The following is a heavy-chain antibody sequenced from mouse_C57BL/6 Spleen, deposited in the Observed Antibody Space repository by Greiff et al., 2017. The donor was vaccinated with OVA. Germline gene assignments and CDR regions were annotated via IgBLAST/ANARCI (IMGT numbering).Heavy chain of an antibody. CDR1: GYTFTTYP. CDR3: ARRDGYDGFWFAY. Sequence: VKLVESGAELVKPGASVKMSCKASGYTFTTYPIEWMKQNHGKSLEWIGNFHPYNDDTKYNEKFKGKATLTVEKSSSTVYLELSRLTSDDSAAYYCARRDGYDGFWFAYWGQGTLVTVSA. D-gene: IGHD2-2*01. J-gene: IGHJ3*01. CDR2: FHPYNDDT. V-gene: IGHV1-47*01.